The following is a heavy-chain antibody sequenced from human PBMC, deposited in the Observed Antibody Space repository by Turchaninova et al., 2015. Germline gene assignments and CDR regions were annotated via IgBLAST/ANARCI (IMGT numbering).Heavy chain of an antibody. J-gene: IGHJ3*02. Sequence: QVQLQESGPGLVKPSETLSLTCGVSGYSISSGYYWGWIRQPPGKGLEWIGSIYHRGGTYYHPSLKSRITISVDTSRNQFSLRLSSVTAADTAVFYCARQLALDNAFDIWGQGTMVTVSS. CDR3: ARQLALDNAFDI. V-gene: IGHV4-38-2*01. D-gene: IGHD3-22*01. CDR2: IYHRGGT. CDR1: GYSISSGYY.